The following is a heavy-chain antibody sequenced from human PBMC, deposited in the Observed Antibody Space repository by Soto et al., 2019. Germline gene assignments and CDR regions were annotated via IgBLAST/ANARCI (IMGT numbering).Heavy chain of an antibody. CDR3: AKDLRDWLRNAFDV. Sequence: PGGSLRLSCAASGFTFSNYAMSWVRQAPGEGLECVSTIVGSRTYYSDSVKGRFTISRDNSQNTLYLQMNNLRADDTAVYYCAKDLRDWLRNAFDVWGQGTMVTVSS. CDR2: IVGSRT. CDR1: GFTFSNYA. J-gene: IGHJ3*01. V-gene: IGHV3-23*01. D-gene: IGHD5-12*01.